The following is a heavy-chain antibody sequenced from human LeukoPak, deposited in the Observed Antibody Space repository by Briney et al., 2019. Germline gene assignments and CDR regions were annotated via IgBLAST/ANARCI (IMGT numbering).Heavy chain of an antibody. D-gene: IGHD5-12*01. CDR1: GYSFTTYW. CDR3: ARSPWNSYDY. Sequence: GESLKISCKASGYSFTTYWIGWVRQMPGKGLEWMGIVHPGDSDTRYSPSFEGQVTISVDKSISTAYLQWSSLKASDTAIYYCARSPWNSYDYWGQGTLVTVSS. CDR2: VHPGDSDT. V-gene: IGHV5-51*01. J-gene: IGHJ4*02.